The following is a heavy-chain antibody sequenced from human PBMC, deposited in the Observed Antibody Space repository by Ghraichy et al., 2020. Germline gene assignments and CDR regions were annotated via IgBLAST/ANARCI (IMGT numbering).Heavy chain of an antibody. V-gene: IGHV5-51*01. CDR2: IYPGDSDT. CDR3: ARKPTTRSGGIDY. CDR1: GYSFTSYW. J-gene: IGHJ4*02. D-gene: IGHD3-10*01. Sequence: GESLNISCKGSGYSFTSYWIGWVRQMPGKGLEWMGIIYPGDSDTRYSPSFQGQVTISADKSISTAYLQWSSLKASDTAMYYCARKPTTRSGGIDYWGQGTLVTVSS.